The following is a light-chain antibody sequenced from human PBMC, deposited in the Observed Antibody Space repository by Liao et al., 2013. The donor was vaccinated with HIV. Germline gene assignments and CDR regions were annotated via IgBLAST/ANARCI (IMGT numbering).Light chain of an antibody. CDR3: QAWDRSAAVV. Sequence: SYDLTQSSSVSVSPGQTASITCSGDELRDKYASWYQQRPGQSPVLVIYQDTKRPSGIPERFSGSNSGNTATLTISGTQAVDEADYFCQAWDRSAAVVFGGGTKLTVL. V-gene: IGLV3-1*01. J-gene: IGLJ2*01. CDR1: ELRDKY. CDR2: QDT.